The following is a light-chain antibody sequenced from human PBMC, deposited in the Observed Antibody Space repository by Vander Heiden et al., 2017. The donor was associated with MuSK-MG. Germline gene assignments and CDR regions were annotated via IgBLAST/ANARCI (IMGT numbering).Light chain of an antibody. J-gene: IGLJ3*02. V-gene: IGLV3-21*02. CDR2: DDS. Sequence: SYVLTQPPSVSVAPRQTARITCGGNNIGTKSVHWYQQRPGQAPVLVVYDDSDRPSGIAERFSGSNSGNTATLTISRVEAGDEADYYCQVWDSSSDHRWVFGGGTKLTAL. CDR3: QVWDSSSDHRWV. CDR1: NIGTKS.